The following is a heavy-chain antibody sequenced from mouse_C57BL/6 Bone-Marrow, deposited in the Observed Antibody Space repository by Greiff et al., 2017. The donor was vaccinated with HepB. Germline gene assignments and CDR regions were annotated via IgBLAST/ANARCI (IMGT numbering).Heavy chain of an antibody. Sequence: QVQLKQSGAELAKPGASVKLSCKASGYTFTSYWMHWVKQRPGQGLEWIGYINPSSGYTKYNQKFKDKATLTADKSSSTAYMQLSSLTYEDSAVYYWARGPPSPALGSSAYGYFDVWGTGTTVTVSS. J-gene: IGHJ1*03. CDR3: ARGPPSPALGSSAYGYFDV. CDR2: INPSSGYT. CDR1: GYTFTSYW. D-gene: IGHD1-1*01. V-gene: IGHV1-7*01.